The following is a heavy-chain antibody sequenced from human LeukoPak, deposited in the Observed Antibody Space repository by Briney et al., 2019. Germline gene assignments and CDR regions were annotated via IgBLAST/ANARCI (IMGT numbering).Heavy chain of an antibody. CDR2: IVVGSGDT. D-gene: IGHD3/OR15-3a*01. V-gene: IGHV1-58*02. J-gene: IGHJ4*02. Sequence: ASVEVSCKAAGLTFSSSAMQWVRQARGQRLEWIGWIVVGSGDTNYAQKFKDRVTITRDMSASTAYMELSSLTSEDTAVYYCAADDLNIGYWGQGTLVTVSS. CDR1: GLTFSSSA. CDR3: AADDLNIGY.